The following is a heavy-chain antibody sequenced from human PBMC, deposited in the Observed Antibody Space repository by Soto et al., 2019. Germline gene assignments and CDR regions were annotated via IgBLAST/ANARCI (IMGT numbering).Heavy chain of an antibody. D-gene: IGHD1-26*01. J-gene: IGHJ6*02. V-gene: IGHV3-30*18. CDR1: GFTFSSYG. Sequence: GGSLRLSCAASGFTFSSYGMHWVRQAPGKGLEWVAVISYDGSNKYYADSVKGRFTISRDNSKNTLYLQMNSLRAEDTAVYYCAEIVGATGYYYGMDVWGQGTTVTVSS. CDR3: AEIVGATGYYYGMDV. CDR2: ISYDGSNK.